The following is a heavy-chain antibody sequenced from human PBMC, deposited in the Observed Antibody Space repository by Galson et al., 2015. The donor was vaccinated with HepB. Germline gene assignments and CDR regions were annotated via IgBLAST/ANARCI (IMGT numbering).Heavy chain of an antibody. Sequence: SLRLSCAASGFTFSSYWMTWVRQAPGKGLEWVANINQDGGKKYYVDSVKGRFTISRDNAENSLYLQINSLRAEDTAMYYCARDSTYYDGTAYYDNLDYWGQGILVTVSS. CDR1: GFTFSSYW. D-gene: IGHD3-22*01. CDR3: ARDSTYYDGTAYYDNLDY. CDR2: INQDGGKK. J-gene: IGHJ4*02. V-gene: IGHV3-7*03.